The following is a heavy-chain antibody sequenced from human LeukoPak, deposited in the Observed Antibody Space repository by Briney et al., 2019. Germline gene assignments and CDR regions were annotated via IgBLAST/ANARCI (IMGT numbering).Heavy chain of an antibody. D-gene: IGHD2-2*01. CDR3: ATRGYCSGTSCYAPQP. CDR2: ISGSGDST. V-gene: IGHV3-23*01. J-gene: IGHJ5*02. CDR1: GFTFSSYA. Sequence: PGGSLRLSCAGSGFTFSSYAMTWVRQAPGKGLEWVSAISGSGDSTYNADSVKGRFTISRDNSKNTLYLQMNSLRPEDTAVYYCATRGYCSGTSCYAPQPWGQGTLVTVPS.